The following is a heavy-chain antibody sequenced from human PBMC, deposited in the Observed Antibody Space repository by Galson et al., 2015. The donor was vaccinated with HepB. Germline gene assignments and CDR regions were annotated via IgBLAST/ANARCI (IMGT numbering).Heavy chain of an antibody. CDR3: ARAHSGYYAYYYYYYMDV. D-gene: IGHD3-3*01. Sequence: PALVKPTQTLTLTCTFSGFSLSTSGMCVSWIRQPPGKALEWLALIDWDDDKYYSTSLKTRLTISKDTSKNQVVLTMTNMDPVDTATYYCARAHSGYYAYYYYYYMDVWGKGTTVTVSS. CDR1: GFSLSTSGMC. J-gene: IGHJ6*03. CDR2: IDWDDDK. V-gene: IGHV2-70*01.